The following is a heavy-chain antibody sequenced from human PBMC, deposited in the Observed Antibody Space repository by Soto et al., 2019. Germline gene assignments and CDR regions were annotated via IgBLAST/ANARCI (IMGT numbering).Heavy chain of an antibody. D-gene: IGHD6-19*01. CDR3: ARELAVAGLYNWFDP. CDR2: IYSGGST. V-gene: IGHV3-53*04. J-gene: IGHJ5*02. CDR1: GFTVSSNY. Sequence: GGSLRLSYAASGFTVSSNYMSWVRQAPGKGLEWVSVIYSGGSTYYADSVKGRFTISRHNSKNTLYLQMNSLRAEDTAVYYCARELAVAGLYNWFDPWGQGTLVTVSS.